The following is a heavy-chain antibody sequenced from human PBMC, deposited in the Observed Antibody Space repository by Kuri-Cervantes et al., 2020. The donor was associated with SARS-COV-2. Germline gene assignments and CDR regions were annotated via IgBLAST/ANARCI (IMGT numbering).Heavy chain of an antibody. J-gene: IGHJ4*02. V-gene: IGHV3-13*01. CDR2: IGTAGDT. D-gene: IGHD3-10*01. CDR1: GFTFSSYG. CDR3: ARDSSWFGELFPAYFDY. Sequence: GGSLRLSCAASGFTFSSYGMHWVRQATGKGLEWVSAIGTAGDTYYPGSVKGRFTISRDNSKNTLYLQMNSLRAEDTAVYYCARDSSWFGELFPAYFDYWGQGTLVTVSS.